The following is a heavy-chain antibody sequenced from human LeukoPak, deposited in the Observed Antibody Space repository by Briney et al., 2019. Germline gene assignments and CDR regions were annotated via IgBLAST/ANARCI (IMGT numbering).Heavy chain of an antibody. CDR2: IYYSGST. D-gene: IGHD5-24*01. CDR3: ASSLGMATPYYFDY. V-gene: IGHV4-59*11. Sequence: SETLSLTCTVSGGSISSHYWSWIRQPPGKGLEWIGYIYYSGSTNYNPSLKSRVTISVDTSKNQFSLKLSSVTAADTAVYYCASSLGMATPYYFDYWGQRTLVTVSS. CDR1: GGSISSHY. J-gene: IGHJ4*02.